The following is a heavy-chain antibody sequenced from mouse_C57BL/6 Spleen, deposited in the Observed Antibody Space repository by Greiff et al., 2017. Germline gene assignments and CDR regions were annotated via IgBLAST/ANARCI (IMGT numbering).Heavy chain of an antibody. V-gene: IGHV5-17*01. CDR3: ARGEVTTRYFDY. CDR1: GFTFSDYG. J-gene: IGHJ2*01. D-gene: IGHD2-2*01. CDR2: ISSGSSTI. Sequence: DVQLVESGGGLVKPGGSLKLSCAASGFTFSDYGMHWVRQAPEKGLEWVAYISSGSSTIYYADTVNGRFTISRANAKNTLFLQMTSLRSEDTAMYYCARGEVTTRYFDYWGQGTTLTVSS.